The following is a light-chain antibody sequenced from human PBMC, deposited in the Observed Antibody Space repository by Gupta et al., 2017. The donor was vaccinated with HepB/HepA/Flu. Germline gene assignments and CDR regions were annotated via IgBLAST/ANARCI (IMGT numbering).Light chain of an antibody. V-gene: IGLV3-1*01. CDR3: QAWASSTVV. J-gene: IGLJ3*02. Sequence: YALTQPPSVSVSPGQTASITCSGDKLGDKYASWYQQKPGQSPVLVMYQDNKRPSGIPERFSGSNSGNTATLTISGTQAMDEADFYCQAWASSTVVFGGGTKLTVL. CDR1: KLGDKY. CDR2: QDN.